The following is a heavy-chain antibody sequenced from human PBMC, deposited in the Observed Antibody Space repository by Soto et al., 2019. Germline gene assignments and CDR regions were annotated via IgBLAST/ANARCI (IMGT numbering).Heavy chain of an antibody. D-gene: IGHD4-17*01. CDR2: ISAYNGNT. J-gene: IGHJ5*02. V-gene: IGHV1-18*01. CDR3: ARVDDYGMYNWFDP. Sequence: ASVKVSCKASGYTFTSYGISWVRQAPGQGLEWMGWISAYNGNTNYAQKLQGRVTMTTDTSTSTAYMELRSLRSDDTSVYYCARVDDYGMYNWFDPWGQGXXXXVSS. CDR1: GYTFTSYG.